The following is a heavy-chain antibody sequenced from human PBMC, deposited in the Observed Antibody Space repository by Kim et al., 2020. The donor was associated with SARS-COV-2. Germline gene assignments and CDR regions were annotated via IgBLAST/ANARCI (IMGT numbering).Heavy chain of an antibody. D-gene: IGHD3-16*01. J-gene: IGHJ6*02. V-gene: IGHV1-24*01. CDR3: ATVPVIGGYYYYGMDV. CDR2: FDPEDGET. CDR1: GYTLTELS. Sequence: ASVKVSCKVSGYTLTELSMHWVRQAPGKGLEWMGGFDPEDGETIYAQKFQGRVTMTEDTSTDTAYMELSSLRSEDTAVYYCATVPVIGGYYYYGMDVWGQGTTVTVSS.